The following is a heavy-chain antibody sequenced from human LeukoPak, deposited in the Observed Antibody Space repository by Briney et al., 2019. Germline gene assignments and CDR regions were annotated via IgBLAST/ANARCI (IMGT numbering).Heavy chain of an antibody. CDR2: VSHSGPT. J-gene: IGHJ5*02. V-gene: IGHV4-31*03. D-gene: IGHD3-16*01. Sequence: PSETLSLTCTVSGGSISSGDYYWTWIRQHPGKGLEWIVYVSHSGPTDIDPSLKSRASISVATSTNQFSLRLTSVTAADTAKYYCARESRLRGTDWFDPWGQGTLVTVSS. CDR1: GGSISSGDYY. CDR3: ARESRLRGTDWFDP.